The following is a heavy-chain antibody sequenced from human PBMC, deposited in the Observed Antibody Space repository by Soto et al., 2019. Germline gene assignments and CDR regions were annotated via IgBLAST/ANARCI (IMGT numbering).Heavy chain of an antibody. V-gene: IGHV4-30-4*01. J-gene: IGHJ5*02. Sequence: QVQLQESGPGLVKPSQTLSLTCTVSGGSISSGDDYWSGIRQPPGKGLEWIGYIYDSGSTYYNSSLKGRVNITLATSKHQFSLRLTAVTAADTAVYYCARGAGVGPWGQGTVVTVSS. CDR1: GGSISSGDDY. D-gene: IGHD2-8*01. CDR2: IYDSGST. CDR3: ARGAGVGP.